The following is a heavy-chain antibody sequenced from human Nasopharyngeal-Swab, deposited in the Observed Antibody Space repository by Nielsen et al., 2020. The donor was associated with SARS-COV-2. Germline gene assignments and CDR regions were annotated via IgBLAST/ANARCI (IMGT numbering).Heavy chain of an antibody. Sequence: GESLKISCAASGFTFSTSTMTWVRQAPGKGLEWVSAITGSGDYTSYADSVKGRFTIFRDNAKNTLYLQMNSLRAEDTAVYFCAKGAYCGADCYGYFDYWGQGTLVTVSS. CDR3: AKGAYCGADCYGYFDY. V-gene: IGHV3-23*01. J-gene: IGHJ4*02. D-gene: IGHD2-21*02. CDR2: ITGSGDYT. CDR1: GFTFSTST.